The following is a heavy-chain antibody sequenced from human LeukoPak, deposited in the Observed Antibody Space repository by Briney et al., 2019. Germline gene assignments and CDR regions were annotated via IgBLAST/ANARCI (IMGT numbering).Heavy chain of an antibody. J-gene: IGHJ4*02. CDR1: GFTFSSYG. D-gene: IGHD3-22*01. CDR3: VRESEYYFDHSASFDY. CDR2: MSSDGNAM. V-gene: IGHV3-30*03. Sequence: AGGSLRLSCAASGFTFSSYGMHWVRQAPGKGLEWVAVMSSDGNAMFYADSVKGRFTISRDNSKNTLYLQMNSLRAEDTTVYYCVRESEYYFDHSASFDYWGQGTLVTVSS.